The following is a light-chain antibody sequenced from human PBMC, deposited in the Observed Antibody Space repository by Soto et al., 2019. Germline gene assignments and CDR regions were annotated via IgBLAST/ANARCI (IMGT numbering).Light chain of an antibody. CDR1: SSDVGGNNY. CDR3: SSYTSSSTVL. J-gene: IGLJ2*01. CDR2: EVN. Sequence: QSVLTQPASVSGSPGQSITISCTGTSSDVGGNNYVSWYQHHPGRAPKLMIYEVNDRPSGVSNRFSGSKSDNTASLTISGLQAEDEADYYCSSYTSSSTVLFGGGTKLTVL. V-gene: IGLV2-14*01.